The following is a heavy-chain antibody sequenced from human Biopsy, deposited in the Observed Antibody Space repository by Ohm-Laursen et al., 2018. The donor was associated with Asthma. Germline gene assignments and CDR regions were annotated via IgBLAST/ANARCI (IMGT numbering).Heavy chain of an antibody. CDR3: ARGDSSGWSHYYFDY. CDR1: GFTVSRDH. CDR2: IYSGGIS. V-gene: IGHV3-53*01. Sequence: SLRLSCATSGFTVSRDHMFWVRQAPGKGLEWVSVIYSGGISHTADSVRGRFTISRDFSRNTLHLQMHSLRVEDTAVYYCARGDSSGWSHYYFDYWGQGTLVTVSS. J-gene: IGHJ4*02. D-gene: IGHD6-19*01.